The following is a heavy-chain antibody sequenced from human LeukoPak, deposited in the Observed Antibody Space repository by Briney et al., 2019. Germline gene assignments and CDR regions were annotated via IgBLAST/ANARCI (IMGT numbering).Heavy chain of an antibody. CDR2: TYCRSKWNH. J-gene: IGHJ4*02. CDR3: ANWGRYCTNGVCWTVDY. D-gene: IGHD2-8*01. V-gene: IGHV6-1*01. Sequence: SQTLSLTCAVSGDSVSSNSAAWNWLKPWPRRGLDWLGCTYCRSKWNHDYAVSVKIRITINTDKSKLQFSLQLDSVTPEDTAVYSCANWGRYCTNGVCWTVDYWGQGSLVTVSS. CDR1: GDSVSSNSAA.